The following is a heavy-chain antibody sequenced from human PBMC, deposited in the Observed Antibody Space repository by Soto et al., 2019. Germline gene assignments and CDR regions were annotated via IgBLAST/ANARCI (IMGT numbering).Heavy chain of an antibody. V-gene: IGHV3-66*01. CDR2: IYSGGST. J-gene: IGHJ5*02. Sequence: EVQLVESGGGLVQPGGSLRLSCAASGFTVSSNYMTWVRQAPGKGLEWVSVIYSGGSTYYADSVKGRFTISRDTSKNTLYLQMNSLRAEDTAVYYCARGGIAVAGTYWFDPWGQGTLVTVSS. CDR3: ARGGIAVAGTYWFDP. D-gene: IGHD6-19*01. CDR1: GFTVSSNY.